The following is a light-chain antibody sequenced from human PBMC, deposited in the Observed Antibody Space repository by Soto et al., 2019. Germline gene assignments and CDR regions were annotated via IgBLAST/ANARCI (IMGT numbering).Light chain of an antibody. V-gene: IGLV2-14*01. Sequence: QSALTQPASVSGSPGQSITISCTGTSSDVGGYNYVSWYQQHPGKAPKLIIYEVSNRPSGVSNRFSASKSGNTASLTISGLQAEDEADYYCFSYTSSGTRVFGGGTKLTVL. CDR1: SSDVGGYNY. CDR2: EVS. J-gene: IGLJ3*02. CDR3: FSYTSSGTRV.